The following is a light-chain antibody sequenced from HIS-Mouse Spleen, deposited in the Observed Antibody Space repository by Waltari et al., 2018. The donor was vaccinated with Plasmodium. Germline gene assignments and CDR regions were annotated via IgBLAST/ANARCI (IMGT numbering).Light chain of an antibody. J-gene: IGLJ2*01. CDR3: CSYAGSYTLV. CDR2: DVS. V-gene: IGLV2-11*01. CDR1: RSDVGGYHY. Sequence: QSALTQPRPVSGSPGQSVTISCPGTRSDVGGYHYVSWYHQPPGKAPSLMIYDVSKRPSGVPDRFSGSKSGNTASLTISGLQAEDEADYYCCSYAGSYTLVFGGGTKLTVL.